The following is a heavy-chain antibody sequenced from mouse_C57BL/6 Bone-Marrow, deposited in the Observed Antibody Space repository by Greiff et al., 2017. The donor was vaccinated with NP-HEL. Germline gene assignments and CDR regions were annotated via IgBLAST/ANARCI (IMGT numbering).Heavy chain of an antibody. V-gene: IGHV1-9*01. Sequence: VQLVESGAELMKPGASVKLSCKATGYTFTGYWIEWVKQRPGHGLEWIGEILPGSGSTNYNEKFKGKATFTADTSSNTAYMQLSSLTTEDSAIYYCASLITTVVATDYYYAMDYWGQGTSVTVSS. CDR2: ILPGSGST. CDR1: GYTFTGYW. CDR3: ASLITTVVATDYYYAMDY. J-gene: IGHJ4*01. D-gene: IGHD1-1*01.